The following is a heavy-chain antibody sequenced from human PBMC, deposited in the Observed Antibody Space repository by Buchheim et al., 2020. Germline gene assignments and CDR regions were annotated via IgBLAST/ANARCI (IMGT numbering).Heavy chain of an antibody. CDR2: ISSSSSSI. CDR1: GFTFSSYS. Sequence: EVQLVESGGGLVKPGGSLRLSCAASGFTFSSYSMNWVRQAPGKGLEWVSSISSSSSSIYYADSVKGRFTISRDNAKNSLYLQMNSLRAEDTAVYYCARDFLSQPSFDYWGQGTL. V-gene: IGHV3-21*01. D-gene: IGHD2/OR15-2a*01. CDR3: ARDFLSQPSFDY. J-gene: IGHJ4*02.